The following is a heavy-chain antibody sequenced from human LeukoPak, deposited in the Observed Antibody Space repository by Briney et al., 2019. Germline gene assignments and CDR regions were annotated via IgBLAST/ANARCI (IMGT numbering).Heavy chain of an antibody. CDR2: IYNSGSKT. Sequence: GGSLRLSCTASGFSFSTYSMTWVRQGPGKGLEWVSSIYNSGSKTFYADSVKGRSTISRDNSKNTLYLQMNSLTAEDTAIYYCSKDVVPDSGWDLDYWGQGTLVTVSS. CDR3: SKDVVPDSGWDLDY. V-gene: IGHV3-23*05. CDR1: GFSFSTYS. D-gene: IGHD6-19*01. J-gene: IGHJ4*02.